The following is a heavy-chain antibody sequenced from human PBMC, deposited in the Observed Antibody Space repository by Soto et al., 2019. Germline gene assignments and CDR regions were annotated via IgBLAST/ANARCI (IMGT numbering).Heavy chain of an antibody. D-gene: IGHD3-10*01. Sequence: QVQLVQSGAELKKPGASVKVSCKASGYTFSNYDMNWVRQATGQGPEWIGWVNPNNGDTGYAQKFQGRVTLTTEISTTTAYMGLTSLRSEDTAIYYCAKVSRKGSAIDFDYWGQGTRITVSS. CDR2: VNPNNGDT. J-gene: IGHJ4*02. CDR3: AKVSRKGSAIDFDY. V-gene: IGHV1-8*01. CDR1: GYTFSNYD.